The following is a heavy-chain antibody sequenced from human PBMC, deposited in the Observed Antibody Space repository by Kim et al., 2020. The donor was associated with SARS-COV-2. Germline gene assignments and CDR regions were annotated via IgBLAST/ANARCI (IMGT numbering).Heavy chain of an antibody. CDR2: IYYSGST. V-gene: IGHV4-39*01. J-gene: IGHJ6*02. D-gene: IGHD6-13*01. CDR1: GGSISSSSYY. Sequence: SETLSLTCTVSGGSISSSSYYWGWIRQPPGKGLEWIGSIYYSGSTYYNPSLKSRVTISVDTSKNQFSLKLSSVTAADTAVYYCAITGPNSSSWYYYYGMDVWGQGTTVTVSS. CDR3: AITGPNSSSWYYYYGMDV.